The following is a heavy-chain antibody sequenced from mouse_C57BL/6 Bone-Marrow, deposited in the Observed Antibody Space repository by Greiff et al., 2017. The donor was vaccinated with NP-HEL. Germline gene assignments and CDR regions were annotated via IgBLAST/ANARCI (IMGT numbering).Heavy chain of an antibody. D-gene: IGHD1-1*01. CDR2: ISNLAYSI. J-gene: IGHJ4*01. CDR3: ARAYYYGSSNYAMDY. Sequence: EVKLMESGGGLVQPGGSLKLSCAASGFTFSDYGMAWVRQAPRKGPEWVAFISNLAYSIYYADTVTGRFTISRENAKNTLYLEMSSLRSEDTAMYYCARAYYYGSSNYAMDYWGQGTSVTVSS. CDR1: GFTFSDYG. V-gene: IGHV5-15*01.